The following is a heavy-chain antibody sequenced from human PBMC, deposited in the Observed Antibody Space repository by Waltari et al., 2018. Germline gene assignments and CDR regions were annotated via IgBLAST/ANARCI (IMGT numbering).Heavy chain of an antibody. V-gene: IGHV4-61*02. CDR3: ARDYGGNPVNWFDP. J-gene: IGHJ5*02. Sequence: QVQLQESGPGLAKASQTLSLTCDVSGGSISNLNFYWSWIRQPAGKGLEWIGRIYRSGVTDYNPSLRGRATMFLDMSKNQFSLNLSSVTAADTAVYYCARDYGGNPVNWFDPWGQGTLVTVSS. CDR2: IYRSGVT. D-gene: IGHD4-17*01. CDR1: GGSISNLNFY.